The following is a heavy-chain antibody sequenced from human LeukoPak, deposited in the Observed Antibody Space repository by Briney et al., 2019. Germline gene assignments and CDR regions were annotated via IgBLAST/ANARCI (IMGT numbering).Heavy chain of an antibody. CDR2: TSYDGGNK. CDR3: ATTYGAGFDY. Sequence: GGSLRLSCAASGFTFSTSWMSWVRQAPGKGLEWVALTSYDGGNKHYTDSVKGRFTISRDNSKNTVYLQMSSLRRNDTAVYYCATTYGAGFDYWGQGTLVTVSS. D-gene: IGHD4-17*01. J-gene: IGHJ4*02. V-gene: IGHV3-30*03. CDR1: GFTFSTSW.